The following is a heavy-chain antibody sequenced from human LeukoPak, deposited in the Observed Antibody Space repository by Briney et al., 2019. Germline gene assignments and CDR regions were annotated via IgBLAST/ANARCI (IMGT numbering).Heavy chain of an antibody. J-gene: IGHJ4*02. D-gene: IGHD6-13*01. Sequence: PGGSLRLSCAASGFSFDEYTLHWVRQAPGKGLEWVSLISWDGGSRDYADSVKGRFTISRDNAKNSLYLQMNSLRAEDTAVYYCARGKIAAAGTFDYWGQGTLVTVSS. CDR1: GFSFDEYT. V-gene: IGHV3-43*01. CDR3: ARGKIAAAGTFDY. CDR2: ISWDGGSR.